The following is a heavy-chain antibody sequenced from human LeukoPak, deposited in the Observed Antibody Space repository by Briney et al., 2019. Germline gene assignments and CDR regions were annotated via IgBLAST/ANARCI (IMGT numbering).Heavy chain of an antibody. CDR1: VGSISSYY. CDR2: IYFTGRS. Sequence: SETLSLTCTVSVGSISSYYWSWIRQPPGKGLEGIGFIYFTGRSNYNPSLRSRLTISLDTSKNQFSLKLSSVTATDTAVYYCARLNYYGSGGWFDPWGQGTPVTVSS. V-gene: IGHV4-59*08. D-gene: IGHD3-10*01. CDR3: ARLNYYGSGGWFDP. J-gene: IGHJ5*02.